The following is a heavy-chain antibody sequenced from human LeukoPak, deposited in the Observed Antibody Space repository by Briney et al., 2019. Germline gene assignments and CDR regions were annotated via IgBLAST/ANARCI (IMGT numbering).Heavy chain of an antibody. CDR1: GGTLSDYV. Sequence: SVKVSCKASGGTLSDYVISWVRQAPGQGLERMGGISPMSHKTNYAQKFQGRVAITADDSTSTAYLELRSLRSEDTAVYCCATYDIMTGFDYWGQGTLVTVSS. CDR3: ATYDIMTGFDY. J-gene: IGHJ4*02. CDR2: ISPMSHKT. D-gene: IGHD3-9*01. V-gene: IGHV1-69*13.